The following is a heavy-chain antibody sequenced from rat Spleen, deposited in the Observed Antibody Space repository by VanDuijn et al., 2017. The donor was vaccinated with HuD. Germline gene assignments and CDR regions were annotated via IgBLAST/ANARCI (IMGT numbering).Heavy chain of an antibody. J-gene: IGHJ3*01. CDR3: TRQDTSGYSNWFTY. CDR1: GFTFRNFD. V-gene: IGHV5-25*01. CDR2: ISPSGVT. Sequence: EVQLVESGGGLVQPGRSLKLSCAASGFTFRNFDMAWVRQDPTKGLEWVASISPSGVTYYRDSVKGRFTVSRENAKSTLYLLMDSLRSEDTATYYCTRQDTSGYSNWFTYWGQGTLVTVSS. D-gene: IGHD4-3*01.